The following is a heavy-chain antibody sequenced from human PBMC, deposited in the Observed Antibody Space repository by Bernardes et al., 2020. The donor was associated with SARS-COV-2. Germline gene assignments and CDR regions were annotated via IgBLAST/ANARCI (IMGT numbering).Heavy chain of an antibody. CDR3: ARDVFLGSSWDQSYYGMDV. V-gene: IGHV4-59*11. D-gene: IGHD6-13*01. CDR1: GGPIGSHY. Sequence: LSLTCTVPGGPIGSHYWSWIRQSPGKGLEWIGNVYFTGNTNHNPSLRSRAIIGIDTSKSQFSLRLNSVTAADAAVYYCARDVFLGSSWDQSYYGMDVWGQGTTVTVSS. CDR2: VYFTGNT. J-gene: IGHJ6*02.